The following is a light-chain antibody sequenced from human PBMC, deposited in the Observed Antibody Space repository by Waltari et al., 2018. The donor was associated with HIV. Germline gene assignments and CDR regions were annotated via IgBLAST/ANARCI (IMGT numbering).Light chain of an antibody. CDR1: TGAVPSDHY. CDR2: DTS. V-gene: IGLV7-46*01. CDR3: LLSYNGARNWV. J-gene: IGLJ3*02. Sequence: QAVVTQEPSLTVSPGGTVPLTCGSSTGAVPSDHYPYWFQQKPGQAPRTLIYDTSDQHSWTPARFSGSLLGGKAALTLSGAQPEDEAEYYCLLSYNGARNWVFGGGTKLTVL.